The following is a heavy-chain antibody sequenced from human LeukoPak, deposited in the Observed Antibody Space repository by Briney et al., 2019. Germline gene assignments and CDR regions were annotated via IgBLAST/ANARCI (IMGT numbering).Heavy chain of an antibody. CDR3: ASGPGGLRYFDWFRYYFDY. CDR1: GFTFSSYA. V-gene: IGHV4-34*01. CDR2: INHSGST. J-gene: IGHJ4*02. D-gene: IGHD3-9*01. Sequence: GSLRLSCAASGFTFSSYAMSWVRQAPGKGLEWIGEINHSGSTNYNPSLKSRVTISVDTSKNQFSLKLSSVTAADTAVYYCASGPGGLRYFDWFRYYFDYWGQGTLVTVSS.